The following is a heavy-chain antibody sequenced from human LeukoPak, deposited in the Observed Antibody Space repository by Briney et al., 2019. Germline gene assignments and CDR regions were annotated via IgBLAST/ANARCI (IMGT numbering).Heavy chain of an antibody. CDR3: ARRVVVAARLYYYYMDD. CDR2: INHSGST. D-gene: IGHD2-15*01. CDR1: GGSISGYY. V-gene: IGHV4-34*01. Sequence: SETLSLTCAVYGGSISGYYWSWIRQPPGKGLEWIGEINHSGSTNYNPSLKSRVTISVDTSKNQFSLKLSSVTAADTAVYYCARRVVVAARLYYYYMDDWGKGTTVTISS. J-gene: IGHJ6*03.